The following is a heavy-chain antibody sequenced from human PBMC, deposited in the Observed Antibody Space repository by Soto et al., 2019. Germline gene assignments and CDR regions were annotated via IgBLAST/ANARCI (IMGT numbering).Heavy chain of an antibody. D-gene: IGHD3-22*01. CDR3: AREMYYYDSSGYRPFDY. CDR2: IIPIFGTA. Sequence: SVKVSCKASGGTFSSYAISWVRQAPGQGLEWMGGIIPIFGTANYAQKFQGRVTITADESTSTAYMELSSLRSEDTAVYYCAREMYYYDSSGYRPFDYWGQGTLVTVSS. V-gene: IGHV1-69*13. J-gene: IGHJ4*02. CDR1: GGTFSSYA.